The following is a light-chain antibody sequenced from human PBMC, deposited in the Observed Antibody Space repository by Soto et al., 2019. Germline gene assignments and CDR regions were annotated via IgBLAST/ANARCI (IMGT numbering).Light chain of an antibody. CDR3: QQCNSFPIT. Sequence: DIQMTQSPSSVSASVGDRVTITCRASQNIDNWLAWYQHKPGKAPHLLIYSASTLQSGVPSRFSGSGSGTDFTLTISSLQPEDFATYYCQQCNSFPITFGQGKRLEI. J-gene: IGKJ5*01. CDR1: QNIDNW. CDR2: SAS. V-gene: IGKV1-12*01.